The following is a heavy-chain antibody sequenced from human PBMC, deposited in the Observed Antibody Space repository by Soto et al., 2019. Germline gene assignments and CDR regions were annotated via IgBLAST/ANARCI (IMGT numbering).Heavy chain of an antibody. D-gene: IGHD3-3*01. CDR2: MNPNTGGA. Sequence: ASVKVSCKTSGYTFADFYIHWVRQAPGQGFEWMGWMNPNTGGAVYAQKFLGRVAMTRDTSISTAYMELSRLSSNDTAVYFCATSTYYDFWSGSFWGQGTQGTVSS. V-gene: IGHV1-2*02. CDR3: ATSTYYDFWSGSF. J-gene: IGHJ1*01. CDR1: GYTFADFY.